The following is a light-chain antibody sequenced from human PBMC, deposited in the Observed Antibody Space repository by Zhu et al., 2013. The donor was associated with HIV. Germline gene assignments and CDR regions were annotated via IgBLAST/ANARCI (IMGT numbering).Light chain of an antibody. CDR2: AAS. CDR1: PGISTY. Sequence: IQLTQSPSSLSASVGDRVTITCRASPGISTYLAWYQQKPGKAPKLLIYAASTLESGVPSRFSGVGSGTDFTLTISSLQPEDAAIYYCQQLNSYPIFAFGPGTKVNIK. CDR3: QQLNSYPIFA. J-gene: IGKJ3*01. V-gene: IGKV1-9*01.